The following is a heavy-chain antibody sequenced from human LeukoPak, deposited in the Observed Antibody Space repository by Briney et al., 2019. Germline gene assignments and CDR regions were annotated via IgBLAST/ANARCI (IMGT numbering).Heavy chain of an antibody. Sequence: ASVKVSCKASGYTFTGYYMHWVRQAPGQGLEWMGWINPNSGGTNYAQKFQGRVTMTRDTSISTAYMELSRLRSDDTAVYYCARGIDSGSPPLGTFEVWGQGTMVTVSS. J-gene: IGHJ3*01. CDR1: GYTFTGYY. V-gene: IGHV1-2*02. CDR3: ARGIDSGSPPLGTFEV. CDR2: INPNSGGT. D-gene: IGHD1-26*01.